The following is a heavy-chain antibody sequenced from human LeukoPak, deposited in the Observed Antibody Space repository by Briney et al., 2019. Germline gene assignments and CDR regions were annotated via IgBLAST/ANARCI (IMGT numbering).Heavy chain of an antibody. CDR2: IGTAGDT. J-gene: IGHJ4*02. D-gene: IGHD6-13*01. CDR1: GFTFSSYD. V-gene: IGHV3-13*01. CDR3: VRASSSWYYFDY. Sequence: PGGSLRLSCAASGFTFSSYDMHWVRQATGKGLEWVSGIGTAGDTYYSGSVKGRFTISRENAKNSLYLQMDSLRAGDTAVYYRVRASSSWYYFDYWGQGTLVTVSS.